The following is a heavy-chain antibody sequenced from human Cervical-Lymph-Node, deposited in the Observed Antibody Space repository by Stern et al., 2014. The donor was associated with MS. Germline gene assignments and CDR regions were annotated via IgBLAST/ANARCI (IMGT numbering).Heavy chain of an antibody. D-gene: IGHD3-16*01. V-gene: IGHV3-23*01. CDR3: AKDSENYDYVWGSLDY. J-gene: IGHJ4*02. Sequence: EVQLLESGGGLVQPGGSLRLSCAASGFTFSSYAMSWVRQAPGKGLEWVSAISGNGGSTNYADCVKGRVNISRDNSKNTLYLQMNSLRAEDTAVYDCAKDSENYDYVWGSLDYWGQGTLVTVSS. CDR1: GFTFSSYA. CDR2: ISGNGGST.